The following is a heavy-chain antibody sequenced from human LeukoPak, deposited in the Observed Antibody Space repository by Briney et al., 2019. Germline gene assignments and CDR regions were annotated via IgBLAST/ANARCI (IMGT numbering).Heavy chain of an antibody. CDR1: GGSFSGYY. Sequence: SETLSLTCAVYGGSFSGYYWSWIRQPPGKGLEWIGEINHSGSTNYNPSLKSRVTISVDTSKNQFSLKLSSVTAADTAVYYCAGAGLGYCSGGSCYDYWGQGTLVTVSS. CDR3: AGAGLGYCSGGSCYDY. CDR2: INHSGST. D-gene: IGHD2-15*01. V-gene: IGHV4-34*01. J-gene: IGHJ4*02.